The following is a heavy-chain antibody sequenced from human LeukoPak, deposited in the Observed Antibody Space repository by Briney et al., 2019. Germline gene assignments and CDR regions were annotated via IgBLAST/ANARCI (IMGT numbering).Heavy chain of an antibody. CDR1: GYTFTGYY. CDR2: INPNSGGA. V-gene: IGHV1-2*02. Sequence: ASVKVSCKASGYTFTGYYMHWVRQAPGQGLEWMGWINPNSGGANYAQKFQGRVTMTRDTSISTAYMELSRLRSDDTAVYYCARSAREGFWRGYGNWFDLWGQGTLVTVSS. D-gene: IGHD3-3*01. CDR3: ARSAREGFWRGYGNWFDL. J-gene: IGHJ5*02.